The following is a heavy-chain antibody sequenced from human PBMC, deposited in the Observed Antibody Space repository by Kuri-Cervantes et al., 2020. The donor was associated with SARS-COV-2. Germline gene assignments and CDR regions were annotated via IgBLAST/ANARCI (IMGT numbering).Heavy chain of an antibody. CDR2: ISXSSSTI. J-gene: IGHJ3*02. CDR1: XXXXSSYS. D-gene: IGHD5-12*01. CDR3: AXXPAAKYVDXXGQDAFDI. V-gene: IGHV3-48*01. Sequence: GESLKXXXAAXXXXXSSYSXNWVXQAPGKXLEWXSYISXSSSTIXYADSVKGRXTISRDXAKXXLYXQMNSLRAXXTAVXYCAXXPAAKYVDXXGQDAFDIWGQGTMVTVSS.